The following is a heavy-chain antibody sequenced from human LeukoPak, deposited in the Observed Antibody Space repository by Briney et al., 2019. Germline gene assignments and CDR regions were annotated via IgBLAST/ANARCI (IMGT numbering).Heavy chain of an antibody. V-gene: IGHV4-31*02. D-gene: IGHD6-19*01. CDR3: ARALQWLMGPNAFDI. J-gene: IGHJ3*02. CDR2: IYYSGNSGNT. Sequence: SWIRQHPGKGLEWLGDIYYSGNSGNTHYNPSLKSRVTISVDTSKNQFSLKLSSVTAADTAVYYCARALQWLMGPNAFDIWGQGTMVTVSS.